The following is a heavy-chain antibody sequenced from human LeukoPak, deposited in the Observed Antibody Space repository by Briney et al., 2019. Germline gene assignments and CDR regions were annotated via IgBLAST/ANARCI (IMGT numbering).Heavy chain of an antibody. Sequence: GGSLRLSCAASEFTFSSYAMQWVRQAPGKGLEWVSGISASGGNTWYADSVKGRFTISRDNSKNTLYLQMNCLRAEDTAVYYCAKYVSARGPPYALAVWGQGTTVTVSS. V-gene: IGHV3-23*01. CDR2: ISASGGNT. D-gene: IGHD2/OR15-2a*01. CDR1: EFTFSSYA. J-gene: IGHJ6*02. CDR3: AKYVSARGPPYALAV.